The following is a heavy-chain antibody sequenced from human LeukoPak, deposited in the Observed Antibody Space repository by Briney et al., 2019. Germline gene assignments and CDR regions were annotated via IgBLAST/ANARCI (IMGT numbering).Heavy chain of an antibody. CDR2: IYPGDSDT. Sequence: GESLKISCKGSGYSFTSYWIGWVRQMPGKGLEWMGIIYPGDSDTRYSPSFQGQVTISADESISTAYLQWSSLKASDTAMYYCARIRCITIFGVVIRGAFDIWGQGTMVTVSS. J-gene: IGHJ3*02. CDR3: ARIRCITIFGVVIRGAFDI. D-gene: IGHD3-3*01. CDR1: GYSFTSYW. V-gene: IGHV5-51*01.